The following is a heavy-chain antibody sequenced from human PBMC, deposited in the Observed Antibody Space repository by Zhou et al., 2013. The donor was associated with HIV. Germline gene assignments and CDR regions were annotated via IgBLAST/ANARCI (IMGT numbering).Heavy chain of an antibody. D-gene: IGHD7-27*01. CDR1: GGTFSNYA. J-gene: IGHJ3*02. V-gene: IGHV1-69*05. CDR3: CNTPGDDAFDI. CDR2: IIPIFEAA. Sequence: QVQLVQSGAEVKKPGSSVKVSCKASGGTFSNYAISWVRQAPGQGLEWMGGIIPIFEAASYAQKFQDRLTITTDESTTTAYMDLSSLRSEDTAIYYCCNTPGDDAFDIWAKGQWSPSLQ.